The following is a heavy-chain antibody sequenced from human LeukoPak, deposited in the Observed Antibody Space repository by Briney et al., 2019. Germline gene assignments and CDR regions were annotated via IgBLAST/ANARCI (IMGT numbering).Heavy chain of an antibody. CDR1: GFTFSSYG. CDR2: IRYDGSNK. Sequence: GGSLRLSCAASGFTFSSYGIHWVRQAPGKGLEWVAFIRYDGSNKYYADSVKGRFAISRDNPKNTLYLQMNSLRAEDTAVYYCVKDHLDGYNDFDYWGQGTLVTVSS. CDR3: VKDHLDGYNDFDY. J-gene: IGHJ4*02. D-gene: IGHD5-24*01. V-gene: IGHV3-30*02.